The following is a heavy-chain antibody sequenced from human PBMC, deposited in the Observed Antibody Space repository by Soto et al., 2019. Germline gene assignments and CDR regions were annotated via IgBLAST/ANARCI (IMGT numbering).Heavy chain of an antibody. D-gene: IGHD2-15*01. V-gene: IGHV1-18*01. J-gene: IGHJ2*01. Sequence: GPSVKVSCKASGYTFSDYAISWVRQAPGQGLEWKGWISASTRNTDQAQNFQGRVIMTLDTFTNTAYMELRSLRSDDTAVYYCVRCYCSVGSCYACWHFDLWGRGTLVTVSS. CDR1: GYTFSDYA. CDR2: ISASTRNT. CDR3: VRCYCSVGSCYACWHFDL.